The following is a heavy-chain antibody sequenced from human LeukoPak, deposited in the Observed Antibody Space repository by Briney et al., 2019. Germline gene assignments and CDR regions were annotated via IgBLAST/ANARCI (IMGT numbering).Heavy chain of an antibody. V-gene: IGHV1-69*05. D-gene: IGHD2-21*02. Sequence: SVKVSCKASGGTFSSYAISWVRQAPGQGLGWMGVIVPFFGAATYSQKFQGRVTITTVESTSTAFTVLSSLSSDDTAVYYCARVTAFPRGYFDYWGQGTLVTVSS. CDR3: ARVTAFPRGYFDY. CDR1: GGTFSSYA. CDR2: IVPFFGAA. J-gene: IGHJ4*02.